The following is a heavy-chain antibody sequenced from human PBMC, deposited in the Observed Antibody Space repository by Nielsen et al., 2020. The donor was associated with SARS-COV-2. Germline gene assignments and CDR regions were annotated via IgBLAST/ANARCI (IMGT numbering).Heavy chain of an antibody. D-gene: IGHD2-15*01. V-gene: IGHV3-20*04. CDR2: INWNGGST. CDR3: ARDSVAATGQIYFYGFDV. Sequence: GESLKISCAASGFTFDDYGMSWVRQAPGKGLEWVSGINWNGGSTGYADSVKGRFTISRDNAKNSLYLQMNSLRVEDTAVYYCARDSVAATGQIYFYGFDVWGQGTTVTVSS. CDR1: GFTFDDYG. J-gene: IGHJ6*02.